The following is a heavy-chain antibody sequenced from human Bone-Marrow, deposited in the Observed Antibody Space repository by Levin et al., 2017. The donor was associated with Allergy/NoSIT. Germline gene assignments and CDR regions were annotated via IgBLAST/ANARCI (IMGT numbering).Heavy chain of an antibody. Sequence: ASVKVSCKASGYTFTSYGISWVRQAPGQGLEWMGWISAYNGNTNYAQKLQGRVTMTTDTSTSTAYMELRSLRSDDTAVYYCASWDYVWGSYRSFDYWGQGTLVTVSS. CDR2: ISAYNGNT. CDR1: GYTFTSYG. D-gene: IGHD3-16*02. V-gene: IGHV1-18*01. J-gene: IGHJ4*02. CDR3: ASWDYVWGSYRSFDY.